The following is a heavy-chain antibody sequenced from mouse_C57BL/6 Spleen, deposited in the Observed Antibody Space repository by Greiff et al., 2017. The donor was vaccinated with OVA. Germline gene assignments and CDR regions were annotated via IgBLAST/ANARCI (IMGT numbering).Heavy chain of an antibody. V-gene: IGHV1-66*01. D-gene: IGHD1-1*01. J-gene: IGHJ2*01. CDR3: ARGEVLLRYPHY. CDR2: IYPGSGNT. CDR1: GYSFTSYY. Sequence: VQLQESGPELVKPGASVKISCKASGYSFTSYYIHWVKQRPGQGLEWIGWIYPGSGNTKYNEKFKGKATLTADTTSSTAYMQLSSLTSEDSAVYYCARGEVLLRYPHYWGQGTTLTVSS.